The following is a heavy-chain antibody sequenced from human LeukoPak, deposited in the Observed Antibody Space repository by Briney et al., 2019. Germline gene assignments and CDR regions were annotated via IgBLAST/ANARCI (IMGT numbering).Heavy chain of an antibody. CDR3: ASAMEIDY. CDR1: GFTFISYS. CDR2: LSTSSSYI. Sequence: GGSLRLSCAASGFTFISYSMNWVRQAPGKGLEWVSSLSTSSSYIYYADSVKGRFTISRDNAKNSLYLQMNSLRAEDTAIYYCASAMEIDYWGQGTLVTVSS. J-gene: IGHJ4*02. V-gene: IGHV3-21*01. D-gene: IGHD3-3*01.